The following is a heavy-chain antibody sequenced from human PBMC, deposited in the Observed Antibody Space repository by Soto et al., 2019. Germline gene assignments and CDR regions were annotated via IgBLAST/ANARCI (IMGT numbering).Heavy chain of an antibody. CDR3: ARYPSLSSGVEY. V-gene: IGHV5-51*01. CDR2: IYPRDSDT. Sequence: GESLKISCKGSGYIFTNYWIAWVRQVPGKGLEWMGIIYPRDSDTRYSPSFQGQVTISADNSINTAYLQWSSLKASDTAMYYCARYPSLSSGVEYWGQGTLVTVSS. CDR1: GYIFTNYW. J-gene: IGHJ4*02. D-gene: IGHD3-10*01.